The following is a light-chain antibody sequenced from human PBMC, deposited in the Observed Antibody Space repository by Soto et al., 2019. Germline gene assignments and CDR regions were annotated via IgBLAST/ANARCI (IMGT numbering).Light chain of an antibody. CDR1: QSISSW. Sequence: DVQMTQSPSTLSASVEDTVTITSRASQSISSWLAWYQQKPGKAPKLLIYKASTLKSGVPSRFSGSGSGTECTLTISSLQPDDFATYYCQHYNSYSEEFGQGTKVDIK. V-gene: IGKV1-5*03. CDR2: KAS. J-gene: IGKJ1*01. CDR3: QHYNSYSEE.